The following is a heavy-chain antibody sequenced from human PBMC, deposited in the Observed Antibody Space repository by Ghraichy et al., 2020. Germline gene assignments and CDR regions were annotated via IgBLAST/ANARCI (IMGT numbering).Heavy chain of an antibody. J-gene: IGHJ6*02. CDR1: GFTVSSDY. D-gene: IGHD6-13*01. CDR2: IYSGGST. CDR3: ARESHSIDIAAAGKGLDYYGMDV. V-gene: IGHV3-66*01. Sequence: GVSLRLSCAASGFTVSSDYMSWVRQAPGKGLEWVSVIYSGGSTYYADSVKGRFTISRDNSKNTLYLQMNSLRAEDTAVYYCARESHSIDIAAAGKGLDYYGMDVWGQGTTVTVSS.